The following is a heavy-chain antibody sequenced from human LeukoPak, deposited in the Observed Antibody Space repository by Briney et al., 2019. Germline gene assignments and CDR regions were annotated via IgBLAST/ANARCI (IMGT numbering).Heavy chain of an antibody. CDR1: GLTFSSYW. V-gene: IGHV3-74*01. CDR2: INSDGSST. D-gene: IGHD3-10*01. CDR3: AKISVGPLSRPTHVSLYYGMDV. Sequence: GGSLRLSCAASGLTFSSYWMHWVRQAPGKGLVWVSRINSDGSSTSYADSVKGRFTISRDNSKNTVYLEMNNLTAEDTAIYYCAKISVGPLSRPTHVSLYYGMDVWGQGTTVTVSS. J-gene: IGHJ6*02.